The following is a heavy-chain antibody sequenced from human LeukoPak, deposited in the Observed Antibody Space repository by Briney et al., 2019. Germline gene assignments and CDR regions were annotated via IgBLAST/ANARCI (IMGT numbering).Heavy chain of an antibody. V-gene: IGHV3-7*01. CDR1: GFTFSSYW. D-gene: IGHD3-3*01. J-gene: IGHJ4*02. Sequence: GGSLRLSCAASGFTFSSYWMSWVRQAPGKGLEWVANIKQDGSEKYYEDSVKGRFTISRDNAKNSLYLQMNSLRAEDTAVYYCARASDYDFWSGSAEKFDYWGQGTLVTVSS. CDR3: ARASDYDFWSGSAEKFDY. CDR2: IKQDGSEK.